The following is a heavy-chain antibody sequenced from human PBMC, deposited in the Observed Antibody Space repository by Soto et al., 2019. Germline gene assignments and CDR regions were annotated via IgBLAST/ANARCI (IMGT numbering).Heavy chain of an antibody. CDR1: GGSISRYY. CDR2: IYYIGST. D-gene: IGHD2-21*02. J-gene: IGHJ4*02. CDR3: ARGDRYAGNAEIDY. Sequence: SETLSLTCTVSGGSISRYYWSWIRQPPGKGLEWIGFIYYIGSTNYNPSLKSRVTISLDTSKNQFSLKLSSVTAADTAVYYCARGDRYAGNAEIDYWAQGTVLPISS. V-gene: IGHV4-59*01.